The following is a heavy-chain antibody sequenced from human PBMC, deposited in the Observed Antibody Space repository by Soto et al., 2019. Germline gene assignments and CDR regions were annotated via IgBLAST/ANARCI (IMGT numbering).Heavy chain of an antibody. D-gene: IGHD3-3*01. CDR3: ARDTDVYYDFWSGYYRKPYYYYMDV. CDR2: IKQDGSEK. J-gene: IGHJ6*03. Sequence: PGGSLRLSCAASGFTFSSYWMSLVRQAPGKGLEWVANIKQDGSEKYYVDSVKGRFTISRDNAKNSLYLQMNSLRAEDTAVYYCARDTDVYYDFWSGYYRKPYYYYMDVWGKGTTVTVSS. V-gene: IGHV3-7*01. CDR1: GFTFSSYW.